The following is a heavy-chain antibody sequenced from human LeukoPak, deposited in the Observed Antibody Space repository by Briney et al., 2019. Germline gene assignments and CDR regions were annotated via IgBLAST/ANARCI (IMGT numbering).Heavy chain of an antibody. J-gene: IGHJ3*02. CDR1: GYTFINYG. D-gene: IGHD3-22*01. V-gene: IGHV1-18*01. Sequence: ASVKVSCKASGYTFINYGITWVRQAPGQGLEWMGWISAYNGNTNYAQKLQGRVTMTTDTSSSTAYMELRSLRSDDTAVYYCARWDYYDSRTFDIWGQGTMVTVSS. CDR2: ISAYNGNT. CDR3: ARWDYYDSRTFDI.